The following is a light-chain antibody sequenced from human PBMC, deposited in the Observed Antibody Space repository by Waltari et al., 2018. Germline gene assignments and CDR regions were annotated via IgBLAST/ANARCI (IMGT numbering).Light chain of an antibody. Sequence: QSALTQPASVSGSPGQSITISCTGTSSDVGGYNYVSWYQQHPRKATKLMIYYVSNRPSWVSVRFSGSKSGNTASLTISGLQAEDEADYYCSSYTSSSTLVLFGGGTKLTVL. J-gene: IGLJ2*01. CDR2: YVS. CDR3: SSYTSSSTLVL. CDR1: SSDVGGYNY. V-gene: IGLV2-14*03.